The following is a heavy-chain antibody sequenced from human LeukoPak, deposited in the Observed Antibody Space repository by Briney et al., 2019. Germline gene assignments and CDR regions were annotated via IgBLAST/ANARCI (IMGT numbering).Heavy chain of an antibody. D-gene: IGHD3-3*01. V-gene: IGHV1-8*01. Sequence: ASVKVSCKASGYTFTSYDINWVRQATGQGLEWMGWMNPNSGNTGYVQKFQGRVTMTRNTSISTAYMELSSLRSEDTAVYYCARVLRFLEWLSPYYYYGMDVWGQGTTVTVSS. J-gene: IGHJ6*02. CDR3: ARVLRFLEWLSPYYYYGMDV. CDR2: MNPNSGNT. CDR1: GYTFTSYD.